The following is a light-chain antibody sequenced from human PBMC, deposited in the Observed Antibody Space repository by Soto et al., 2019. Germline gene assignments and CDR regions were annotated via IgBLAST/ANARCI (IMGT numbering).Light chain of an antibody. V-gene: IGKV1-5*01. CDR1: QRISTW. CDR3: KQYKSYWK. J-gene: IGKJ1*01. CDR2: DAS. Sequence: IQMTHSPSTLSAAVRDGGTITCRASQRISTWLAWYQQKPGKAPKLLISDASSLETGVPSRFSGSGSGTEFTLTINSLQPDDFATYYCKQYKSYWKFGQGTKVDIK.